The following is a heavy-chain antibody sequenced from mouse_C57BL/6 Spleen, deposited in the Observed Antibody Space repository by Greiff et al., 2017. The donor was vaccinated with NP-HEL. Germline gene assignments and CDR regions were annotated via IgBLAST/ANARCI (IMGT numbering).Heavy chain of an antibody. D-gene: IGHD1-1*01. V-gene: IGHV1-26*01. CDR3: ARWPFTTVVARNYFDY. CDR1: GYTFTDYY. Sequence: EVQLQQSGPELVKPGASVKISCKASGYTFTDYYMNWVKQSHGKSLEWIGDINPNNGGTSYNQKFKGKATLTVDKSSSTAYMELRSLTSEDSAVYYCARWPFTTVVARNYFDYWGQGTTLTVSS. J-gene: IGHJ2*01. CDR2: INPNNGGT.